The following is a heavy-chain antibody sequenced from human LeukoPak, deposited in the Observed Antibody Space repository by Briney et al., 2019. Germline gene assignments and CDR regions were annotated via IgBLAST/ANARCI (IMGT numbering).Heavy chain of an antibody. J-gene: IGHJ4*02. D-gene: IGHD1-26*01. CDR2: IKQDGSEK. CDR3: ARDPWELPFDY. Sequence: PGGSLRLSCAASRFTFSSYWMSWVRQAPGKGLEWVANIKQDGSEKYYVDSVKGRFTISRDNAKNSLYLQMNSLRAEDTAVYYCARDPWELPFDYWGQGTLVTVSS. V-gene: IGHV3-7*01. CDR1: RFTFSSYW.